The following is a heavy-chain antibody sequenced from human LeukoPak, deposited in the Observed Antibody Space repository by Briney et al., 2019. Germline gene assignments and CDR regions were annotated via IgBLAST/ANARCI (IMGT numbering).Heavy chain of an antibody. V-gene: IGHV3-33*01. CDR1: GFTFSSYG. J-gene: IGHJ5*02. D-gene: IGHD1-7*01. CDR3: GRDGFPLGGTTHLPGWFDP. CDR2: IWHDGSNK. Sequence: PGGSLRLSCAASGFTFSSYGMHWVRQAPGKGLEWVAVIWHDGSNKYYADSVKGRFTISRDNSKNTLYLQMNSLRAEDTAVYYCGRDGFPLGGTTHLPGWFDPWGQGTLVTVSS.